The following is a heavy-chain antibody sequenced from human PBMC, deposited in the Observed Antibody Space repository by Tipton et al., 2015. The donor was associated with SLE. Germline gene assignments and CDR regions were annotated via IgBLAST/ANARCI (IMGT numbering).Heavy chain of an antibody. J-gene: IGHJ6*02. CDR2: VSYGGSNK. D-gene: IGHD1-14*01. CDR3: ARQNSHHFFDNYGMDV. CDR1: GFTFSSYT. Sequence: SLRLSCAASGFTFSSYTMHWVRQAPGKGLEWVAVVSYGGSNKYYADSVKGRFTISRDSSKNTLFLQMNSLRAEDTAVYYCARQNSHHFFDNYGMDVWGQGTTVTVSS. V-gene: IGHV3-30*04.